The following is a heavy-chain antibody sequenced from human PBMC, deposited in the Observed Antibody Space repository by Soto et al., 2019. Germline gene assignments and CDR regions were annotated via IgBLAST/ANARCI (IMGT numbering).Heavy chain of an antibody. D-gene: IGHD3-22*01. CDR3: AREEGDSSAYYNWFDP. V-gene: IGHV1-69*01. CDR2: IIPIIGTT. J-gene: IGHJ5*02. Sequence: QVQLVQSGAEVKKLGSSVKVPCKASGGTFSSYAISWVRQAPGQGLEWMGGIIPIIGTTNYAQKFQGRVTITAKESTSTAYMELSSLRSEDTAVYYCAREEGDSSAYYNWFDPWGQGALVTVSS. CDR1: GGTFSSYA.